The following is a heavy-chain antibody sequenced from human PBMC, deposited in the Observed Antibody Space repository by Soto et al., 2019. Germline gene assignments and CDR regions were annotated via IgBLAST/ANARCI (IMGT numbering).Heavy chain of an antibody. J-gene: IGHJ4*02. CDR3: ARGRASFHFGN. CDR2: INAASGNT. D-gene: IGHD3-16*02. V-gene: IGHV1-3*01. CDR1: GYTFTNYV. Sequence: ASVKVSCKASGYTFTNYVMYWVRQAPGQSLEWVGWINAASGNTKYSQKFQDRVTLTRDTSATTVFMEMSSLGLEDTAVYFCARGRASFHFGNWGQGTPVTV.